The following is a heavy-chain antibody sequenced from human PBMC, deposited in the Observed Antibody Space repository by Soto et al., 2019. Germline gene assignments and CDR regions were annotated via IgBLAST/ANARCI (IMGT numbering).Heavy chain of an antibody. V-gene: IGHV4-61*01. CDR1: GGSVSSGSSY. Sequence: QVQLQESGPGLVKPSETLSLTCPVSGGSVSSGSSYWSWIRQPPGKGLEWIAHIDYSGSTNYNPSLRSRVNIPLDTSENQFSMKLNYVTAAYTAVYYCAMHKGGDYYDSSGYYLNYWGQGALVTVSS. CDR2: IDYSGST. D-gene: IGHD3-22*01. J-gene: IGHJ4*02. CDR3: AMHKGGDYYDSSGYYLNY.